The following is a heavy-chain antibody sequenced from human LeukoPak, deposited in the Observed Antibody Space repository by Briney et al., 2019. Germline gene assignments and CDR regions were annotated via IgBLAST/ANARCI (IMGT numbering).Heavy chain of an antibody. CDR2: IYSGGSA. D-gene: IGHD5-18*01. CDR3: ARPRGYSYGGDAFDI. Sequence: GGSLRLSCAASGFTVSSSYMSWVRQAPGKGLEWVSVIYSGGSAYYADSVKGRFTISRDNSKNSLYLQMNSLRAEDTAVYYCARPRGYSYGGDAFDIWGQGTMVTVSS. J-gene: IGHJ3*02. V-gene: IGHV3-53*01. CDR1: GFTVSSSY.